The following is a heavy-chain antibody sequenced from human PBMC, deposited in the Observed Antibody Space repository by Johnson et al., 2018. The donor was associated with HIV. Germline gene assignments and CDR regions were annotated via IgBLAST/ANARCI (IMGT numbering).Heavy chain of an antibody. Sequence: QVQLVESGGGVVQPGGSLRLSCAASGFTFDDSGMSWVRQAPGKGLEWVAYIRSDGRGKCYAESVRGRFTLSRDNSKNTLYLQMNSLRDEDTAVYYCARGWGAFDIWGQGTMVTVSS. CDR2: IRSDGRGK. D-gene: IGHD3-16*01. J-gene: IGHJ3*02. V-gene: IGHV3-30*02. CDR1: GFTFDDSG. CDR3: ARGWGAFDI.